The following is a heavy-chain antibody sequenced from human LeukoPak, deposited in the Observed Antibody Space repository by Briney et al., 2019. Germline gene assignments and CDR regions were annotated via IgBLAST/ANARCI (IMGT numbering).Heavy chain of an antibody. J-gene: IGHJ4*02. V-gene: IGHV3-30*04. CDR3: AKEYSSGLYFDY. D-gene: IGHD6-19*01. CDR1: GFIFSNHA. CDR2: ISYDGSNK. Sequence: GGSLRLSCAASGFIFSNHAMHWVRQAPGKGLEWVAVISYDGSNKYYADSVKGRFTISRDNSKNTLYLQMNSLRAEDTAVYYCAKEYSSGLYFDYWGQGTLVTVSS.